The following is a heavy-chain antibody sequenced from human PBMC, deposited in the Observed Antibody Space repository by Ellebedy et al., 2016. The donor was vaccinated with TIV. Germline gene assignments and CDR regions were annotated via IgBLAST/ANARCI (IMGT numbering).Heavy chain of an antibody. D-gene: IGHD3-22*01. CDR2: ISYTGATM. J-gene: IGHJ5*02. CDR1: GFPFSDKY. V-gene: IGHV3-11*01. Sequence: GESLKISCVTSGFPFSDKYMTWIRQAPGKGLEWISYISYTGATMFYADSVKGRFTISRDNVKNSLFLQMNNLRAEDTAVYYCARGRTFYFDTSGYAPVDHWGQGTLVNVSS. CDR3: ARGRTFYFDTSGYAPVDH.